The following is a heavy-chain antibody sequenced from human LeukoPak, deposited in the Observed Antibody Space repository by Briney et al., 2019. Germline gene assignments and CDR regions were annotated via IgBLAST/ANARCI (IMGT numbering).Heavy chain of an antibody. Sequence: SETLSLTCTVSGGSISSYYWSWIRQPPGKGLEWIGYIYYSGSTNYNPSLKSRVTISVDTSKNQFSLKLSSVTAADTAVYYGAIVSSSCLLAFASSGQGTLVTVSS. D-gene: IGHD2-2*01. V-gene: IGHV4-59*01. CDR1: GGSISSYY. CDR3: AIVSSSCLLAFAS. J-gene: IGHJ4*02. CDR2: IYYSGST.